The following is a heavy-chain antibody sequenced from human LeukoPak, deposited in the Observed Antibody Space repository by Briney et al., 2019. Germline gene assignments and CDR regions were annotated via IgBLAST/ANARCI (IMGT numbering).Heavy chain of an antibody. D-gene: IGHD1-26*01. Sequence: GSLRLSCAASGSSLSDYYMSWIRQTPGKGLEWVSYISGTTGYTNSADSVKGRFTISRDNARNSLYLQMNSLRAEDTAVYYCARETSPNSGNYAYWGQGTLVTVSS. V-gene: IGHV3-11*06. CDR3: ARETSPNSGNYAY. CDR1: GSSLSDYY. CDR2: ISGTTGYT. J-gene: IGHJ4*02.